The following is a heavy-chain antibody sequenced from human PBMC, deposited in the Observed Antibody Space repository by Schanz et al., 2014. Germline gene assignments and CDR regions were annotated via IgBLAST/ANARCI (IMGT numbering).Heavy chain of an antibody. CDR2: ISAYNGNT. CDR3: ARGRTFDY. J-gene: IGHJ4*02. CDR1: GYTLKNYG. V-gene: IGHV1-18*01. Sequence: QGQLVQSGPEVKEPGASVKVSCTASGYTLKNYGISWVRQAPGQGLEWMGWISAYNGNTNYAQKLQGRVTMTRNTSMSTAYIELHILTSEDTAVYYCARGRTFDYWGQGTLVTVSS.